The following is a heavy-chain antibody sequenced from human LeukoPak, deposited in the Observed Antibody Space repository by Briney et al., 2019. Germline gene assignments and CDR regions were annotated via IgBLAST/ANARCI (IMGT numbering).Heavy chain of an antibody. D-gene: IGHD3-10*01. CDR3: ARASGSYGSGSYYYYGVDV. CDR1: GGSFSGYY. J-gene: IGHJ6*04. V-gene: IGHV4-34*12. CDR2: IFHSGST. Sequence: SETLSLTCAVYGGSFSGYYWSWIRQPPGKGLEWIGSIFHSGSTYYNPSLKSRVNMSVDTSKNQISLKLSSVTAADTAVYYCARASGSYGSGSYYYYGVDVWGKGTTVTVSS.